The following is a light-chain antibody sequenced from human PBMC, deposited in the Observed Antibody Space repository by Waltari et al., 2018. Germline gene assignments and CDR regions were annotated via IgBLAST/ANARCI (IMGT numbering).Light chain of an antibody. CDR3: RSYAGSSAYV. CDR2: EGS. CDR1: SSDVGSYNR. Sequence: QSALTQPASVSGSPGQSITIPCTGNSSDVGSYNRVYWYQQHPGKTPKLMIYEGSKRPAGVSNRFSGSKSGNTATLTISGLQAEDEADYYCRSYAGSSAYVFGTGTKVTVL. V-gene: IGLV2-23*01. J-gene: IGLJ1*01.